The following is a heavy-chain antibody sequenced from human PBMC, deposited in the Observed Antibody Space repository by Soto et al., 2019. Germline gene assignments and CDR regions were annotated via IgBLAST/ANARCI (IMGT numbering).Heavy chain of an antibody. V-gene: IGHV4-31*03. CDR3: ARVRGQIMYNSGWYGDS. J-gene: IGHJ4*02. Sequence: PSETLSLTCTVSGGSISSGGYYWTWIRQHPGKGLEWIGYIYYSGSTYYNPSLKSRVTISVDTSNNQFSLKLSSVTAADTAVYYCARVRGQIMYNSGWYGDSWGQGTLVTVSS. CDR1: GGSISSGGYY. D-gene: IGHD6-19*01. CDR2: IYYSGST.